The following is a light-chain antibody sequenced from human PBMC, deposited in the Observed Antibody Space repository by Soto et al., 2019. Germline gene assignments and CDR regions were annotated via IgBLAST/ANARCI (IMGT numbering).Light chain of an antibody. Sequence: QSALTQPASVSGSPGRSVTISCTGTSTDVGDFNYVSWYQHLPGRAPQLIIYDVTNRPSGISYRFSASKSGRTASLTISGLQAEDEGDYYCSSYSSSTTHVVFGGGTQLTVL. V-gene: IGLV2-14*03. CDR3: SSYSSSTTHVV. J-gene: IGLJ2*01. CDR1: STDVGDFNY. CDR2: DVT.